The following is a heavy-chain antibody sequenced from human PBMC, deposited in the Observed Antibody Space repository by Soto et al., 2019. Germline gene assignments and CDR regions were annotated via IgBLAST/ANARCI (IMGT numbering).Heavy chain of an antibody. J-gene: IGHJ3*02. CDR1: GYTFTSYD. CDR3: ARGLLLWFGELPHDAFDI. V-gene: IGHV1-8*01. Sequence: QVQLVQSGAEVKKPGASVKVSCKASGYTFTSYDINWVRQATGQGLEWMGWMNPNSGNTGYAQKFQGRVTMTRNTSISTAYMELSSLRSEDTAVYYCARGLLLWFGELPHDAFDIWGQGTMVTVSS. D-gene: IGHD3-10*01. CDR2: MNPNSGNT.